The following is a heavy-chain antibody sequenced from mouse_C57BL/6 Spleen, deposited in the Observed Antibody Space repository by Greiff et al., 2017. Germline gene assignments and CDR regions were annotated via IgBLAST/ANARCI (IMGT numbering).Heavy chain of an antibody. CDR3: ARPITTVVADYYAMDY. D-gene: IGHD1-1*01. CDR2: INPSSGYT. CDR1: GYTFTSYW. V-gene: IGHV1-7*01. Sequence: QVHVKQSGAELAKPGASVKLSCKASGYTFTSYWMHWVKQRPGQGLEWIGYINPSSGYTKYNQKFKDKATLTADKSSSTAYMQLSSLTYEDSAVYYCARPITTVVADYYAMDYWGQGTSVTVSS. J-gene: IGHJ4*01.